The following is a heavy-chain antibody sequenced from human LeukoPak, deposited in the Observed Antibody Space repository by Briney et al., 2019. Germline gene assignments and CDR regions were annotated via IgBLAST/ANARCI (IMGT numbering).Heavy chain of an antibody. CDR1: GGSIRSYY. D-gene: IGHD5-24*01. Sequence: SETLSLTCTVSGGSIRSYYWSWIRQPPGKGLEWIGYIYFSGITNYNPSLKSRVIISVDTSKIQFSLKLTSVTAADTAVYYCARLESETDAFDIWGQGTMVTVSS. J-gene: IGHJ3*02. CDR2: IYFSGIT. CDR3: ARLESETDAFDI. V-gene: IGHV4-59*08.